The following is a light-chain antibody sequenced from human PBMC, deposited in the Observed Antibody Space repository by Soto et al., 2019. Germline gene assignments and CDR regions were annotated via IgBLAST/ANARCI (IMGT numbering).Light chain of an antibody. CDR2: GAS. J-gene: IGKJ1*01. CDR3: QQYNKWPRT. CDR1: QSVSSD. V-gene: IGKV3-15*01. Sequence: EIVMTQSPATLSVSPGERATLSCRASQSVSSDLAWFQQRPGQGPRLLIYGASTRATGIPARFSGSGSGTEFALTISSLQSEDSAVYYCQQYNKWPRTFGQGTKVEIK.